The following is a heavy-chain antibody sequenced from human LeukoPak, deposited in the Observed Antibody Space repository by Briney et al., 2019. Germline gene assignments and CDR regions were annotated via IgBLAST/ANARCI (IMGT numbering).Heavy chain of an antibody. CDR1: VYTFTSYG. Sequence: ASVKVSCKASVYTFTSYGINWVRQAPGQGLKWMGWISAYNGNTNYAQKLQGRVTMTTDTSTTTAYMELRSLRSDDTAVYYCARVGVTGEFDYWGQGTLVTVSS. CDR3: ARVGVTGEFDY. D-gene: IGHD2-21*02. V-gene: IGHV1-18*01. J-gene: IGHJ4*02. CDR2: ISAYNGNT.